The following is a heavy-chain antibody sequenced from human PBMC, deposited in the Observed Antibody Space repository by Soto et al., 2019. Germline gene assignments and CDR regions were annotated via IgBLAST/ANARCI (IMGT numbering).Heavy chain of an antibody. J-gene: IGHJ6*02. CDR3: ARVPDPYCSSTSCSYYYYGMDV. D-gene: IGHD2-2*01. Sequence: GGSLRLSCAASGFTFSSYWMSWVRQAPGKGLEWVANIKQDGSEKYYVDSVKGRFTISRDNAKNSLYLQMNSLRAEDTAVYYCARVPDPYCSSTSCSYYYYGMDVWGQGTTVTVSS. V-gene: IGHV3-7*03. CDR2: IKQDGSEK. CDR1: GFTFSSYW.